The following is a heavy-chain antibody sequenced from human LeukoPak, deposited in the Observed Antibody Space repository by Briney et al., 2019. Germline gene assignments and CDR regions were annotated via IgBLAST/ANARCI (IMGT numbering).Heavy chain of an antibody. CDR1: GYSFTCYW. CDR2: IYPGDSDT. D-gene: IGHD6-19*01. J-gene: IGHJ6*03. V-gene: IGHV5-51*01. CDR3: AREQWLVRDYYYMDV. Sequence: GESLKISRKGSGYSFTCYWIGWVRQMPGKGLEWMGIIYPGDSDTRYSPSFQGQVTISADKSISTAYPQWSSLKASDTAMYYCAREQWLVRDYYYMDVWGKGTTVTVSS.